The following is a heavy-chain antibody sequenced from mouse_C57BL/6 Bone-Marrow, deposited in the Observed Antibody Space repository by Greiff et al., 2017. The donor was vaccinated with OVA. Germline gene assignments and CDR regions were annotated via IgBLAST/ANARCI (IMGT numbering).Heavy chain of an antibody. CDR2: ISYSGST. D-gene: IGHD2-1*01. V-gene: IGHV3-1*01. Sequence: DVQLQESGPGMVKPSQSLSLTCTVTGYSITSGYDWHWIRHFPGNKLEWMGYISYSGSTKYNPSLKSRISITHDTSKNHFFLKLNSVTTEDTATYYCARDGNSSWFAYWGQGTLVTVSA. CDR3: ARDGNSSWFAY. CDR1: GYSITSGYD. J-gene: IGHJ3*01.